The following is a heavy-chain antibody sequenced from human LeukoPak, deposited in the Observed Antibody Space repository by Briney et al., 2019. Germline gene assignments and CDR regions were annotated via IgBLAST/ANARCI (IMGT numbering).Heavy chain of an antibody. D-gene: IGHD6-13*01. Sequence: SETLSLTCTVSGYSISTGYYWGWIRQPPGKGLEWIGSIYYSGSTYYNPSLKSRVTISVDTSKNQFSLKLSSVTAAGTAVYYCARLWGEGIAAAGRNRSQLWFDPWGQGTLVTVSS. J-gene: IGHJ5*02. CDR2: IYYSGST. CDR3: ARLWGEGIAAAGRNRSQLWFDP. CDR1: GYSISTGYY. V-gene: IGHV4-38-2*02.